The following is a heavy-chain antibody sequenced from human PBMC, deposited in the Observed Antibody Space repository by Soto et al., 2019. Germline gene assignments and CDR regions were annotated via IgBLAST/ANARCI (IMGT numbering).Heavy chain of an antibody. J-gene: IGHJ4*02. CDR1: GGSISSGGYS. D-gene: IGHD5-12*01. CDR3: AAGGGLPRYY. CDR2: IYHSGST. V-gene: IGHV4-30-2*01. Sequence: QLQLQESGSGLVKPSQTLSLTCAVSGGSISSGGYSWSWIRQPPGKGLEWIGYIYHSGSTYYNPSLNSPVTISVDRSKTQFSLKLSSVTAADTAVYYCAAGGGLPRYYWGQGTLVTVSS.